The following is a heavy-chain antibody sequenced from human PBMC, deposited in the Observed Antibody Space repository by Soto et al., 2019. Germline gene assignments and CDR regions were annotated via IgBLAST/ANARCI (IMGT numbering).Heavy chain of an antibody. CDR3: GRDLTSNANCIDP. V-gene: IGHV4-30-4*01. Sequence: SETLSLTCIVSGDYIHFGVYYWTWIRQRPGKGLEWMGYIYYTGKTYYNPSLESRLTMSVDRSKNQFPLRLTSVTAADTAVYFCGRDLTSNANCIDPWGQGTLVTV. CDR2: IYYTGKT. D-gene: IGHD2-2*01. J-gene: IGHJ5*02. CDR1: GDYIHFGVYY.